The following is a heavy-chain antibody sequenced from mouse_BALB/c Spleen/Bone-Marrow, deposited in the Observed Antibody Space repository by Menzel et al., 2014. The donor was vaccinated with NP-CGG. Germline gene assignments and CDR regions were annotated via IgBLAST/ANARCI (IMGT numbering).Heavy chain of an antibody. CDR2: INPYYDVT. Sequence: VQLKESGPELVKPGASVKMSCKASGYTFINYVMHWVKQKPGQGLEWIGYINPYYDVTKYNEKFKGMATLTSDKSSSTAYMELSSLTSEDSAVYYCARGVDFDYWGQGTTLTVSS. V-gene: IGHV1-14*01. CDR1: GYTFINYV. CDR3: ARGVDFDY. J-gene: IGHJ2*01.